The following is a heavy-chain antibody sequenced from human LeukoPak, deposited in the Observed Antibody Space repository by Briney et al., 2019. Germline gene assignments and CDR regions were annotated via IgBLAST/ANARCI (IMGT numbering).Heavy chain of an antibody. CDR2: ISGSGGST. Sequence: GGSLRLSCAASGFTFSSYAMSWVRQAPGKGLEWVSAISGSGGSTYYADSVKGRFTISRDNSKNTLYLQMNSLRAEGTAVYYCAKERVDYYDRYYDYWGQGTLVTVSS. CDR3: AKERVDYYDRYYDY. D-gene: IGHD3-22*01. CDR1: GFTFSSYA. V-gene: IGHV3-23*01. J-gene: IGHJ4*02.